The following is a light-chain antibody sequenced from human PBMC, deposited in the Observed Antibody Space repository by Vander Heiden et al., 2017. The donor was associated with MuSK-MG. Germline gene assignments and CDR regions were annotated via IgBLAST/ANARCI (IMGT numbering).Light chain of an antibody. V-gene: IGLV2-23*02. CDR2: EDT. CDR3: CSYAGSTTFVA. Sequence: QSALTQPASVSGSPGQSIPISCTGTSSDVGKDNLVAWYRQHPGRAPRLIIFEDTKRPSGVSARFSASKSGSTASLTISGLQAEDEADYYCCSYAGSTTFVAFGGGTKLTVL. J-gene: IGLJ2*01. CDR1: SSDVGKDNL.